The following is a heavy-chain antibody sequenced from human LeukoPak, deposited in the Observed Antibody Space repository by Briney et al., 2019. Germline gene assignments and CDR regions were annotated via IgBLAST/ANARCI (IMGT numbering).Heavy chain of an antibody. CDR3: AREDRYYYGSGSLDYFDY. J-gene: IGHJ4*02. Sequence: PGGSLRLSCAASGFTFSSYSMNWVRQAPGKGLEWVSSISSSSSYIYYADSVKGRFTISRDNAKNSLCLQMNSLRAEDTAVYYCAREDRYYYGSGSLDYFDYWGQGTLVTVSS. CDR2: ISSSSSYI. CDR1: GFTFSSYS. D-gene: IGHD3-10*01. V-gene: IGHV3-21*01.